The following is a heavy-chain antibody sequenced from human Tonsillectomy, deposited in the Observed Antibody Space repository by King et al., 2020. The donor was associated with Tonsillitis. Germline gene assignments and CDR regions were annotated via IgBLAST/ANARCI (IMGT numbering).Heavy chain of an antibody. D-gene: IGHD2/OR15-2a*01. CDR1: GFGFNNAW. CDR3: SAIYTTGWPDY. J-gene: IGHJ4*02. V-gene: IGHV3-15*07. Sequence: EVQLVESGGGLVKPGGSLRLSCAASGFGFNNAWMNWVRQAPGKGLEWVGRIKSKADGGATDYSAPVRGRFTISRDDSKNSLYLQMNSLKPEDSAVYFCSAIYTTGWPDYWGQGTLVTVSS. CDR2: IKSKADGGAT.